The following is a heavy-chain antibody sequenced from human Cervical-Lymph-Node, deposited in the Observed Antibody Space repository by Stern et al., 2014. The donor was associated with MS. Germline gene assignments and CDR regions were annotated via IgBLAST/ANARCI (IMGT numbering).Heavy chain of an antibody. D-gene: IGHD1-26*01. CDR3: AREGIPGAGGTFDN. CDR1: GGTFSSYT. V-gene: IGHV1-69*01. J-gene: IGHJ4*02. Sequence: VPLVESGAEVKKPGSSVKVSCNVSGGTFSSYTLNWVRQAPGQGLEWMGGIIPIFATTNYPQRFQGKVTITADGSTSTTYLEVSSLTSEDTAVYYCAREGIPGAGGTFDNWGQGTLVIVSS. CDR2: IIPIFATT.